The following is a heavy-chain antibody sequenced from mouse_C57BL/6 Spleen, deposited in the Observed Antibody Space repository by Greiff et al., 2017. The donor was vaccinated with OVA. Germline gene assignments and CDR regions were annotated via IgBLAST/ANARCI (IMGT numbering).Heavy chain of an antibody. CDR3: ARHGNYFDY. CDR1: GFTFSDYG. V-gene: IGHV5-17*01. J-gene: IGHJ2*01. D-gene: IGHD4-1*01. Sequence: DVKLVESGGGLVKPGGSLNLSCAASGFTFSDYGMHWVRQAPEKGLEWVAYISSGSSTIYYADTVKGRFTISRDNAKNTLFLQMTRLRSEDTAMYYCARHGNYFDYWGQGTTLTVSS. CDR2: ISSGSSTI.